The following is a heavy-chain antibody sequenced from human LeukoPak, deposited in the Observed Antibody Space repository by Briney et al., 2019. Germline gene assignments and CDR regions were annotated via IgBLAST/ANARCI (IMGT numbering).Heavy chain of an antibody. Sequence: SETLSLTCAVSGGSISSSNWWSWVRQPPGKGLEWIGEIYHSGSTNYNLSLKSRVTISVDKSKNQFSLKLSSVTAADTAVYYCARDHPYYYDSSGSLGNWGQGTLVTVSS. D-gene: IGHD3-22*01. CDR2: IYHSGST. CDR3: ARDHPYYYDSSGSLGN. CDR1: GGSISSSNW. J-gene: IGHJ4*02. V-gene: IGHV4-4*02.